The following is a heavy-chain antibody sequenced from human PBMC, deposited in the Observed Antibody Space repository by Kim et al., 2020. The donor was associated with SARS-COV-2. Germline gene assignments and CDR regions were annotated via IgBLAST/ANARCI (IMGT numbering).Heavy chain of an antibody. J-gene: IGHJ5*02. V-gene: IGHV4-39*01. CDR1: GGSLSSGSYY. CDR3: ARHDYGDYKWFDP. CDR2: IYYSGST. Sequence: SETLSLTCNVSGGSLSSGSYYWGWIRQPPGKELEWIGSIYYSGSTYYNTSLKSRVTISVDTSKNQFSLKLISVTDADTAVYFCARHDYGDYKWFDPWGQG. D-gene: IGHD4-17*01.